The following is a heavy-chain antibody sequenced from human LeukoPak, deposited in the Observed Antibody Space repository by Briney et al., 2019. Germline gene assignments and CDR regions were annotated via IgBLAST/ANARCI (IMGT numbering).Heavy chain of an antibody. CDR3: AGGSTSAYYYYMDV. J-gene: IGHJ6*03. Sequence: PSETLSLTCTVSGGSTSSYYWSWIRQPAGKGLEWIGRIYTSGSTNYNPSLKSRVTMSVDTSKNQFSLKLSSVTAADTAVYYCAGGSTSAYYYYMDVWGKGTTVTVSS. D-gene: IGHD2-2*01. CDR2: IYTSGST. CDR1: GGSTSSYY. V-gene: IGHV4-4*07.